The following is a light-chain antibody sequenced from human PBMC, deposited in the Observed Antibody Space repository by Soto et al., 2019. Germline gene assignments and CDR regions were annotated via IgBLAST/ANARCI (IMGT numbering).Light chain of an antibody. J-gene: IGLJ3*02. CDR1: SSDVGGYDF. CDR3: CSYAGGYSWV. CDR2: DVN. V-gene: IGLV2-11*01. Sequence: QSVLTQPRSVSGSPGQSVTISCIGTSSDVGGYDFVSWYQHHPGKAPKYMIYDVNKRPSGVPDRFSGSKSGNMASLTISGLQAEDEADYYCCSYAGGYSWVFGGGTKLTVL.